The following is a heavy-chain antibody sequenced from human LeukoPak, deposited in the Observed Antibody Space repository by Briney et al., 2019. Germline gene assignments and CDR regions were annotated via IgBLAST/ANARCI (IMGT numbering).Heavy chain of an antibody. J-gene: IGHJ3*02. V-gene: IGHV4-4*07. Sequence: SETLSLTCTVSGGSISSYYWSWIRQPARKGLEWIGRIYTSGSTNYNPSLKSRVTISVDKSKNQFSLKLSSPTTADTAVYYCARSYSSGWYRDAFDIWGQGTMVTVSS. CDR3: ARSYSSGWYRDAFDI. CDR1: GGSISSYY. CDR2: IYTSGST. D-gene: IGHD6-19*01.